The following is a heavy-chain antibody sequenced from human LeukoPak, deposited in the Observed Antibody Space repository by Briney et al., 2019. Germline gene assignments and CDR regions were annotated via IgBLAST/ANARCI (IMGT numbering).Heavy chain of an antibody. CDR2: INPNSGGT. D-gene: IGHD2-15*01. Sequence: ASVKVSCKASGYTFTGYYMHWVRQAPGQGLEWMGWINPNSGGTNYAQKFQGRVTMTRDTSISTAYMELSRLRSDDTAVYYCARDCSGGNCYSHYWGQGTLVTVSS. J-gene: IGHJ4*02. V-gene: IGHV1-2*02. CDR1: GYTFTGYY. CDR3: ARDCSGGNCYSHY.